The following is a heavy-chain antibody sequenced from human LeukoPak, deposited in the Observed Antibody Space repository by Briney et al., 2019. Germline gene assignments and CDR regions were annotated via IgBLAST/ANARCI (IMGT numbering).Heavy chain of an antibody. CDR3: AKRGGTYRGFDY. CDR1: GFTLTTNA. Sequence: PGGSLRLSCAVSGFTLTTNAMSWVRQAPGKGLAWVSAVGPSGTTYYDASVKGRFTISRDNSKYTLYLQKNSLRVEDTAVYYCAKRGGTYRGFDYWGQGTLVTVSS. D-gene: IGHD1-26*01. CDR2: VGPSGTT. J-gene: IGHJ4*02. V-gene: IGHV3-23*01.